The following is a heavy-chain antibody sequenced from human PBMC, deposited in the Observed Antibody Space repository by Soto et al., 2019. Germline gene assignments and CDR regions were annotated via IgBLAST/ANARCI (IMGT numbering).Heavy chain of an antibody. CDR3: ARSQGGSSSLDIYYYYYYGMDV. CDR1: GGTFSSYA. Sequence: QVQLVQSGAEVKKPGSSVKVSCKAPGGTFSSYAISWVRQAPGQGLEWMGGIIPIFGTANYAQKFQGRVTITADESTSTGYMELSSLRSWDTAVYYCARSQGGSSSLDIYYYYYYGMDVWRQGTRVNVSS. CDR2: IIPIFGTA. V-gene: IGHV1-69*01. D-gene: IGHD2-15*01. J-gene: IGHJ6*02.